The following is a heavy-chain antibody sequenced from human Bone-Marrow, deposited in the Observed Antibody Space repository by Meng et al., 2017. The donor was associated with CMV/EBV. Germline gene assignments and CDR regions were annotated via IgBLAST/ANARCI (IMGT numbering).Heavy chain of an antibody. D-gene: IGHD3-9*01. Sequence: ASVKVSCKASGYTFTSYYMHWVRQAPGQGLEWMGIINPSGGSTSCAQKFQGRVTMTRDTSTSTVYMELSSLRSEDTAVYYCARGSWDSYDILTGSVAFDIWGQGTMVTVSS. CDR3: ARGSWDSYDILTGSVAFDI. CDR2: INPSGGST. CDR1: GYTFTSYY. V-gene: IGHV1-46*01. J-gene: IGHJ3*02.